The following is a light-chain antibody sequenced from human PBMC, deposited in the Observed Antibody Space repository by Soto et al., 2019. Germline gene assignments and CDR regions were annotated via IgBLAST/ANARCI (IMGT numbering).Light chain of an antibody. J-gene: IGKJ1*01. CDR3: QQYGSSPRT. CDR2: GAS. V-gene: IGKV3-20*01. CDR1: QSVSSSY. Sequence: EIVVTQSPGTLSLSPGERATLSCRASQSVSSSYLAWYQQKPGQAPRLLIYGASSRATGIPDRFSGSGSGTDFTLTISRLEPEDFAVYYCQQYGSSPRTFGQGTKVELK.